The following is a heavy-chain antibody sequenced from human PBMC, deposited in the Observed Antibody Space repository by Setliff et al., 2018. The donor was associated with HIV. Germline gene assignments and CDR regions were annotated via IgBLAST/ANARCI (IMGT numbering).Heavy chain of an antibody. V-gene: IGHV4-39*01. CDR2: IYYSGST. CDR1: GGSISSSSYY. Sequence: KPSETLSLTCTVSGGSISSSSYYWGWIRQPPGKGLEWSGSIYYSGSTYANPSLKSRGTISVDTSKNQFSLNLSSVTAADTAVYYCVGSTIAAAVYYYYYYMDVWGKGTTVTVSS. J-gene: IGHJ6*03. CDR3: VGSTIAAAVYYYYYYMDV. D-gene: IGHD6-13*01.